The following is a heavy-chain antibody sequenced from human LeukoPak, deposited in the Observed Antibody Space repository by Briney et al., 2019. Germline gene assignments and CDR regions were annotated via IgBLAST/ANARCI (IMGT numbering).Heavy chain of an antibody. J-gene: IGHJ4*02. D-gene: IGHD5-24*01. CDR3: ARQGRWLQLFDY. Sequence: SETLSLTCTVSGGSLSSSSYYWGWIRQPPGEGLECIGSIYYSGSTYNNPSPTSRVPIPQDTSQNQFSMKLSAVSAADTAVYFGARQGRWLQLFDYWGKETLVTVSS. CDR2: IYYSGST. V-gene: IGHV4-39*01. CDR1: GGSLSSSSYY.